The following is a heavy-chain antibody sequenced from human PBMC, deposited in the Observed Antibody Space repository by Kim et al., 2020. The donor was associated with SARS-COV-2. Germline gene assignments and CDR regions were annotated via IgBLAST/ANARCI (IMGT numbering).Heavy chain of an antibody. CDR3: AKNSVVLGLGY. Sequence: TYYAESVKGRFTISRDNSKNTLYLQMNSQRAEDTAVYYCAKNSVVLGLGYWGQGTLVTVSS. V-gene: IGHV3-23*01. CDR2: T. D-gene: IGHD2-8*02. J-gene: IGHJ4*02.